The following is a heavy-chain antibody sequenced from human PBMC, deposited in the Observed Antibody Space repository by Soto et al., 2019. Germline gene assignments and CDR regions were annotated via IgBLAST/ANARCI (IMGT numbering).Heavy chain of an antibody. D-gene: IGHD2-15*01. CDR1: GFTFSNYW. CDR3: ARGDCVGGTCYSLAGSFYYYMDV. Sequence: EVQLVESGGGLVQPGGSLRLSCAASGFTFSNYWMYWVRQAPGKGLVWVSRINSDGSVSSYADSVKGRLTISRDNVKNTLYLHMDSLRAEDTAVYYCARGDCVGGTCYSLAGSFYYYMDVWSKGTTVTVFS. CDR2: INSDGSVS. J-gene: IGHJ6*03. V-gene: IGHV3-74*01.